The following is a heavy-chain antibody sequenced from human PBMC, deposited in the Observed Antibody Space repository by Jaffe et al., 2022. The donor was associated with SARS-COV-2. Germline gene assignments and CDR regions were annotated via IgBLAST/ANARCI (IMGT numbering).Heavy chain of an antibody. CDR1: GFNVEMYV. CDR3: AREDQLGSADY. D-gene: IGHD2-15*01. V-gene: IGHV3-64*07. CDR2: IRGDDK. J-gene: IGHJ4*02. Sequence: EVQLVESGGGLVQPGGSLRLSCAVSGFNVEMYVMHWVRQAPGKGLESISGIRGDDKFYTESVKGRFTISRDNSKNTLYLQMGSLRVDDMAVYYCAREDQLGSADYWGQGTLVTVSS.